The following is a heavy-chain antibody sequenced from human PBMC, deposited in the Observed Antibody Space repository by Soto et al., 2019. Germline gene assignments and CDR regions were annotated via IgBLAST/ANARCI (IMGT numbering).Heavy chain of an antibody. J-gene: IGHJ6*03. Sequence: QVQLQQWGAGLLKPSETLSLTCAVYGGSFSGYYWSWIRQPPGKGLEWIGEINHSGSTNYNPSLKRRVTISVDTSKNQFSLKLSSVTAADTAVYYCARGRGYCSGGSCYYAHDYYYYMDVWGKGTTVTVSS. CDR2: INHSGST. D-gene: IGHD2-15*01. CDR1: GGSFSGYY. V-gene: IGHV4-34*01. CDR3: ARGRGYCSGGSCYYAHDYYYYMDV.